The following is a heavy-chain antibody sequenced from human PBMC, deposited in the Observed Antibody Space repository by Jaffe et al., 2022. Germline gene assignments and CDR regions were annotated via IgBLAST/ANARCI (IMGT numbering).Heavy chain of an antibody. Sequence: QVQLQESGPGLVKPSETLSLTCTVSGGSISSYYWSWIRQPPGKGLEWIGYIYYSGSTNYNPSLKSRVTISVDTSKNQFSLKLSSVTAADTAVYYCAGATVTIHWYFDLWGRGTLVTVSS. V-gene: IGHV4-59*01. J-gene: IGHJ2*01. D-gene: IGHD4-17*01. CDR2: IYYSGST. CDR3: AGATVTIHWYFDL. CDR1: GGSISSYY.